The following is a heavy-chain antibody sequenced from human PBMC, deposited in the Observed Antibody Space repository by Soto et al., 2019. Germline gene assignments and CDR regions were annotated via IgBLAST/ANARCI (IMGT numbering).Heavy chain of an antibody. Sequence: PGGSLRLSCAASGFTFSSYAMHWVRQAPGKGLEWVAVISYDGSNKYYVDSVKGRFTISRDNSKNTLYLQMNSLRAEDTAVYYCARDTSNYYDSSGSEWFDPWGQGTLVTVSS. CDR3: ARDTSNYYDSSGSEWFDP. V-gene: IGHV3-30-3*01. CDR1: GFTFSSYA. CDR2: ISYDGSNK. D-gene: IGHD3-22*01. J-gene: IGHJ5*02.